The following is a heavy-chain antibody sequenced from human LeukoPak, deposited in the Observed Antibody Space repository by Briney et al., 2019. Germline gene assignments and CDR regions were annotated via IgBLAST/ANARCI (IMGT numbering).Heavy chain of an antibody. CDR2: INHSGST. D-gene: IGHD4-23*01. Sequence: SETLSLTCAVYGGSFSGYYWTWIRQPPGKGLEWIGEINHSGSTDYNPSLKSRVTISVDTSKNQFSLKLSSVTAADTAVYYCARGGGNSGYYFDSWGQGTLVTVSS. CDR1: GGSFSGYY. J-gene: IGHJ4*02. CDR3: ARGGGNSGYYFDS. V-gene: IGHV4-34*01.